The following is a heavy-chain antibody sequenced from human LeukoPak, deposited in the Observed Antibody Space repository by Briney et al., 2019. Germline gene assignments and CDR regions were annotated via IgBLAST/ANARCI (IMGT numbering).Heavy chain of an antibody. Sequence: PGGSLRLSCAASGFIFSTYGMYWVRQAPGKGLEWVAFIRHDGSIKNYADSVKGRSTISRDNSKNTLYLQMNNPRAEDTAVYYCAKDSLADIDYWGQGTLVTVSS. J-gene: IGHJ4*02. CDR3: AKDSLADIDY. CDR2: IRHDGSIK. D-gene: IGHD3-16*01. V-gene: IGHV3-30*02. CDR1: GFIFSTYG.